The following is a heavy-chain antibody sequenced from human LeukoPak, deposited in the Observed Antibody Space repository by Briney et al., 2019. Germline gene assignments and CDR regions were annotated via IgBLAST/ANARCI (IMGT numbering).Heavy chain of an antibody. J-gene: IGHJ3*02. Sequence: GGSLRLSCAASGFTVSSNYMSWVRQAPGKGLEWVSVIYSGGSTYYADSVKGRFTIPRHNSKNTLYLQMNSLRAEDTAVYYCARANWDAFDIWGQGTMVTVSS. CDR3: ARANWDAFDI. CDR2: IYSGGST. V-gene: IGHV3-53*04. D-gene: IGHD2-8*01. CDR1: GFTVSSNY.